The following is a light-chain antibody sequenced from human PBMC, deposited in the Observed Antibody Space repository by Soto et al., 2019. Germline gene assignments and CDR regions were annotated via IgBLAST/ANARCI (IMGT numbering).Light chain of an antibody. V-gene: IGKV3-15*01. CDR3: QQYGSSGT. J-gene: IGKJ1*01. Sequence: ERVMTQSPATLSVFPGEGATLSCRASEAVSTNLAWYQHKPGQAPRLLIYAASTRSTGVPARFSGSGSGTEFTLTISNLQSEDVAVYYCQQYGSSGTFGQGTKVEIK. CDR2: AAS. CDR1: EAVSTN.